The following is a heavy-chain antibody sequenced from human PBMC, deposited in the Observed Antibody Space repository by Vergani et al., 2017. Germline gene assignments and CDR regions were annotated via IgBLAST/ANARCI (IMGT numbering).Heavy chain of an antibody. J-gene: IGHJ4*02. CDR3: ARSLSGVPAAISFDY. V-gene: IGHV3-33*01. Sequence: QVQLVESGGGVVQPGRSLRLSCAASGFTFSSYGMHWVRQAPGKGLEWVAVIWYDGSNKYYADSVKGRFTISRDNSKNTLYLQMNSLRAEDTAVYYCARSLSGVPAAISFDYWGQGTLVTVSS. D-gene: IGHD2-2*01. CDR1: GFTFSSYG. CDR2: IWYDGSNK.